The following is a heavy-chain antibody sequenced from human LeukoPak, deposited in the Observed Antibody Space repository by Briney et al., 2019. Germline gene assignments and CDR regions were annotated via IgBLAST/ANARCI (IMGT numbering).Heavy chain of an antibody. Sequence: ASVKVSCKASGYTFTSYGISWVRQAPGQGLEWMGWISAYNGNTNYAQKLQGRVTMTTDTSTSTAYMELRSLRSDDTAVYYCARDLYYDFWSGYSTPNYGMDVWDQGTTVTVSS. CDR3: ARDLYYDFWSGYSTPNYGMDV. V-gene: IGHV1-18*01. D-gene: IGHD3-3*01. J-gene: IGHJ6*02. CDR2: ISAYNGNT. CDR1: GYTFTSYG.